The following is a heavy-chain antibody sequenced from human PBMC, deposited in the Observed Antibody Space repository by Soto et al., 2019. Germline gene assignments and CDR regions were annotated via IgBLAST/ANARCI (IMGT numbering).Heavy chain of an antibody. J-gene: IGHJ3*02. D-gene: IGHD5-18*01. CDR2: IIPILGIA. CDR1: GGTFSSYT. Sequence: QVQLVQSGAEVKKPGSSVKVSCKASGGTFSSYTISWVRQAPGQGLEWMGRIIPILGIANYAQKFQGRVTITADKSTSTAYMELSSLRSEDTAVYYCARGMPDTAMVLIDAFDIWGQGKMVTVSS. V-gene: IGHV1-69*02. CDR3: ARGMPDTAMVLIDAFDI.